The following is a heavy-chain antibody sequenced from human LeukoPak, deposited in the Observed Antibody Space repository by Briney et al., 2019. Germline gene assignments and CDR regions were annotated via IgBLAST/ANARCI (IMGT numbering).Heavy chain of an antibody. Sequence: GGSLRLSCVASGFTSSSYGMHWVRQAPSQGLEWVAVISYEGSNEFYADSVKGRFTVSRDNSKKTLNLQMNSLRVEDTAVYYCAKDGKEYYSDSSGFSDYWGQGTLVTVSS. CDR2: ISYEGSNE. CDR3: AKDGKEYYSDSSGFSDY. D-gene: IGHD3-22*01. V-gene: IGHV3-30*18. J-gene: IGHJ4*02. CDR1: GFTSSSYG.